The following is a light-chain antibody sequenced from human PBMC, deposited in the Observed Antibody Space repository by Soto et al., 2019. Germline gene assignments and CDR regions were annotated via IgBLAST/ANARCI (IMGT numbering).Light chain of an antibody. Sequence: EIVLTQSPGTLSLSPGERATLSCRASQSVSSSYLAWYQQKPGQSPSLLIYGASSSSTGIPDRFSGSGSGTDFTLTISRMEPEDFSVYYCHQYGSSPFTFGPGTKVDIK. J-gene: IGKJ3*01. CDR1: QSVSSSY. CDR2: GAS. CDR3: HQYGSSPFT. V-gene: IGKV3-20*01.